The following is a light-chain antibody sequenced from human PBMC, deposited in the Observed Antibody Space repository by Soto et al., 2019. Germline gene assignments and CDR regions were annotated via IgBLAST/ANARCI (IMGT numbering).Light chain of an antibody. Sequence: DIQMTQSPPSLSASVGDSVTITCRASQGIGTSLAWYQQKPGKVPKLLIYTASTLQSGVPSRFSGSGSGTDFTLTSSSLQPEDVATYYCQKYSSAPHTFGGGSKVEIK. CDR1: QGIGTS. J-gene: IGKJ4*01. V-gene: IGKV1-27*01. CDR2: TAS. CDR3: QKYSSAPHT.